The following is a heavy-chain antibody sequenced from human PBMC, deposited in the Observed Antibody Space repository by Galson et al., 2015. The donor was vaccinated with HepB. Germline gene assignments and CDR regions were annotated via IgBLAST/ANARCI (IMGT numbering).Heavy chain of an antibody. CDR1: GYTFTSYA. V-gene: IGHV7-4-1*02. CDR2: INTNTGNP. CDR3: ARDVRGLGYCSSTSCSRIDNWFDP. D-gene: IGHD2-2*01. J-gene: IGHJ5*02. Sequence: SVKVSCKASGYTFTSYAMNWVRQAPGQGLEWMGWINTNTGNPTYAQGFTGRFVFSLDTSVSTAYLQISSLKAEDTAVYYCARDVRGLGYCSSTSCSRIDNWFDPWGQGTLVTVSS.